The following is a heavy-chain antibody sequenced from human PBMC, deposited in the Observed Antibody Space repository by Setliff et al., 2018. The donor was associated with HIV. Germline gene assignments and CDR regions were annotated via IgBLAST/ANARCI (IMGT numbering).Heavy chain of an antibody. D-gene: IGHD3-16*01. Sequence: VGSLRLSCAASGFTFSSFAMNWVRQAPGKGLEWISYISDDGTSTSYADSVKGRFIMSRDIAKKAVYLHMSSLSVEDTAIYYCASHSFGISPPGKDWGQGTLVTVSS. CDR2: ISDDGTST. CDR3: ASHSFGISPPGKD. CDR1: GFTFSSFA. V-gene: IGHV3-74*01. J-gene: IGHJ4*02.